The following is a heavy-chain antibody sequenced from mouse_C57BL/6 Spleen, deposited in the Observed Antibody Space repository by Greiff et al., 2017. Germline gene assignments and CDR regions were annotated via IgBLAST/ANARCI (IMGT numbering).Heavy chain of an antibody. V-gene: IGHV1-55*01. J-gene: IGHJ2*01. Sequence: QVQLQQPGAELVKPGASVKMSCKASGYTFTSYWITWVKQRPGQGLEWIGDIYPGSGSTNYNEKFKSKATLTVDTSSSTAYMQLSSLTSEDSAVYYCARSPSYYGGSPNYFDYWGQGTTLTVSS. CDR3: ARSPSYYGGSPNYFDY. D-gene: IGHD1-1*01. CDR2: IYPGSGST. CDR1: GYTFTSYW.